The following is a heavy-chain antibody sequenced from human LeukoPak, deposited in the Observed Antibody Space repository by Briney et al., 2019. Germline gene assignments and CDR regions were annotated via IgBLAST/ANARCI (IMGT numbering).Heavy chain of an antibody. V-gene: IGHV3-48*01. J-gene: IGHJ1*01. CDR2: ISSSSSTI. CDR1: GFTFSSYS. CDR3: ARMEYQLPNAEYFQH. Sequence: PGGSLRLSCAASGFTFSSYSMNWVRQAPGKGLEWVSYISSSSSTIYYADSVKGRFTISRDNAKNSLYLQMNSLRAEDTAVYYCARMEYQLPNAEYFQHWGQGTLVTVSS. D-gene: IGHD2-2*01.